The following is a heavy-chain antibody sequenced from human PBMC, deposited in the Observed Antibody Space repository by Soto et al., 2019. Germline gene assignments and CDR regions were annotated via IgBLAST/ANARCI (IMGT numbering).Heavy chain of an antibody. CDR3: ARGDSVLVPAAMSGIFDFDY. V-gene: IGHV3-33*01. CDR1: GFTFSSYG. Sequence: QVQLVESGGGVVQPGRSLRLSCAASGFTFSSYGMHWVRQAPGKGLEWVAVIWYDGSNKYYADSVKGRFTISRDNSKNTRYLQMQSLRGEDTGVYYCARGDSVLVPAAMSGIFDFDYWGQGTLVTVSS. J-gene: IGHJ4*02. CDR2: IWYDGSNK. D-gene: IGHD2-2*01.